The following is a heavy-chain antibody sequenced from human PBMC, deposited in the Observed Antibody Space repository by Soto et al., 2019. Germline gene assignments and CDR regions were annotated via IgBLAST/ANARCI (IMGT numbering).Heavy chain of an antibody. D-gene: IGHD1-20*01. Sequence: GSLRLSCAASGFTFSSYGMHWVRQAPGKGLEWVAVISYDGSNKYYADSVKGRFTISRDNSKNTLYLQMNSLKAEDTVVYYCAKATRGITGTPTEIDYWGQGTLVTVSS. CDR2: ISYDGSNK. CDR1: GFTFSSYG. CDR3: AKATRGITGTPTEIDY. J-gene: IGHJ4*02. V-gene: IGHV3-30*18.